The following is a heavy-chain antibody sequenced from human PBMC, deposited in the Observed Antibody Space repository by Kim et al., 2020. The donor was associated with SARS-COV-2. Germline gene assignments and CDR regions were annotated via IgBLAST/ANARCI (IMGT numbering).Heavy chain of an antibody. CDR3: ARGICTNGVCGAFDY. J-gene: IGHJ4*02. V-gene: IGHV3-33*01. CDR2: IWYDGSNK. Sequence: GGSLRLSCAASGFTFSSYGMHWVRQAPGKGLEWVAVIWYDGSNKYYADSVKGRFTISRDNSKNTLYLQMNSLRAEDTAVYYCARGICTNGVCGAFDYWGQGTLVTVSS. D-gene: IGHD2-8*01. CDR1: GFTFSSYG.